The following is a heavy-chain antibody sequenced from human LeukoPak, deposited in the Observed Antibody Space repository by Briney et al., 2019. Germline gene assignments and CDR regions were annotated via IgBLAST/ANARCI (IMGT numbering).Heavy chain of an antibody. CDR2: FYSAGST. D-gene: IGHD5-24*01. CDR1: GFAVSSNF. Sequence: PGGSRRLSCAASGFAVSSNFMTWVRQSPGKGLEWVALFYSAGSTYYPDPLKRRFPISRDNPKNALYLQMNSLRAGDTAAYYCASGLRDIIAGGLDYWGQGTLVTVSS. J-gene: IGHJ4*02. CDR3: ASGLRDIIAGGLDY. V-gene: IGHV3-66*01.